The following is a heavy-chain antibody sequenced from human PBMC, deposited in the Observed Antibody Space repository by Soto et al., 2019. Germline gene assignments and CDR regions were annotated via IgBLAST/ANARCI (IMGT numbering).Heavy chain of an antibody. CDR1: GGTFSSYA. J-gene: IGHJ4*02. CDR3: AARSSSGWFTDFDY. CDR2: IIPIFGTA. D-gene: IGHD6-19*01. V-gene: IGHV1-69*06. Sequence: SVKVSCKASGGTFSSYAISWVRQAPGQGLEWMGGIIPIFGTANYAQKFQGRVTITADKSTSTAYVELSSLRSEDTAVYYCAARSSSGWFTDFDYWGQGTLVTVSS.